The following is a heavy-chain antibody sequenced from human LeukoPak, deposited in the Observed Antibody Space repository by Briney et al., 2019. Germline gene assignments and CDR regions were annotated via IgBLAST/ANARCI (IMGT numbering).Heavy chain of an antibody. CDR2: ISGSGGST. D-gene: IGHD6-13*01. Sequence: PGWSLRLSCAASGFTFSSYAMSWVRQAPGKGLEWVSAISGSGGSTYYADSVKGRFTISRDNSKNTLYLRMNSLRAEDTAVYYCAKRTGIAAAVDFDYWGQGTLVTVSS. J-gene: IGHJ4*01. CDR1: GFTFSSYA. CDR3: AKRTGIAAAVDFDY. V-gene: IGHV3-23*01.